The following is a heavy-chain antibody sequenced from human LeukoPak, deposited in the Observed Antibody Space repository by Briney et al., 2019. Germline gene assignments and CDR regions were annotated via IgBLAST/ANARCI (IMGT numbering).Heavy chain of an antibody. V-gene: IGHV1-18*01. D-gene: IGHD1-7*01. Sequence: GASVKVSCKASGYTFTSYGISWVRQAPGQGLEWMGWISAYNGNTNYAQKLQGRVTMTTVTSTSTAYMELRSLRSDDTAVYYCARGKVKTGTTADYFDYWGQGTLVTVSS. CDR3: ARGKVKTGTTADYFDY. CDR1: GYTFTSYG. J-gene: IGHJ4*02. CDR2: ISAYNGNT.